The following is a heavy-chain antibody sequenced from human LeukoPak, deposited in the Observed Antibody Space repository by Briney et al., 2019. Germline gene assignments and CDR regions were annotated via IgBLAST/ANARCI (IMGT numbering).Heavy chain of an antibody. V-gene: IGHV1-18*01. CDR3: ARVQGYYYYYMDV. CDR2: ISAYNGNT. J-gene: IGHJ6*03. D-gene: IGHD4-11*01. CDR1: GYTFTSYA. Sequence: ASVKVSCKASGYTFTSYAMNWVRQAPGQGLEWMGWISAYNGNTNYAQKLQGRVTMTTDTSTSTAYMELRSLRSDDTAVYYCARVQGYYYYYMDVWGKGTTVTVSS.